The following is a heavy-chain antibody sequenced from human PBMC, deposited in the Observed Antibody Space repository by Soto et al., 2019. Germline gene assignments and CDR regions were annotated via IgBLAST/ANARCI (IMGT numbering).Heavy chain of an antibody. V-gene: IGHV4-59*01. D-gene: IGHD3-16*02. CDR3: ARSYDNTRYTPLY. J-gene: IGHJ4*02. Sequence: TSETLSLTCTVSGGSISSYYWIWIRQSPGKGLDWIGYISYSGSTDYNLSLGSRVTISVDPSKNQFSLKLGSVTTADTAIYYCARSYDNTRYTPLYWGQGTLVTVSS. CDR2: ISYSGST. CDR1: GGSISSYY.